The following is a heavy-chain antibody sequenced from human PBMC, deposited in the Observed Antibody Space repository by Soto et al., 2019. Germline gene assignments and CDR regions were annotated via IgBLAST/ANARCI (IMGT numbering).Heavy chain of an antibody. Sequence: EVQLVESGGGLVQPGGSLRLSCAASGFTFSSYWMHWVRQAPGKGLEWVSRMNMDGNRISYVDSVEVRCTISRDKAKNTFYMEMNSARVEDTAVYYCVRGDGDRYDGHGYLGRHWGQGSLVTVSS. V-gene: IGHV3-74*01. CDR1: GFTFSSYW. D-gene: IGHD2-21*01. CDR3: VRGDGDRYDGHGYLGRH. J-gene: IGHJ4*02. CDR2: MNMDGNRI.